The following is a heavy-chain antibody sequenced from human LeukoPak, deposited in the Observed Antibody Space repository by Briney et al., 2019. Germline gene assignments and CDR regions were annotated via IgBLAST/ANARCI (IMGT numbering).Heavy chain of an antibody. Sequence: GGSLRLSCAASGFTFSSYWMSWVRQAPGKGLEWVANIKQDGSEKCYVDSAKGRFTISRDNAKNSLYLQMNSLRAEDTAVYYCAYDRYSSGWYYYWGQGTLVTVSS. J-gene: IGHJ4*02. D-gene: IGHD6-19*01. CDR1: GFTFSSYW. CDR3: AYDRYSSGWYYY. CDR2: IKQDGSEK. V-gene: IGHV3-7*01.